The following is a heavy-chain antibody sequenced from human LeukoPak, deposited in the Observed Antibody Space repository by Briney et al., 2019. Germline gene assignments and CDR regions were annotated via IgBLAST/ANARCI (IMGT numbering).Heavy chain of an antibody. CDR2: ISGSGGST. CDR1: GFTFSSYA. V-gene: IGHV3-23*01. D-gene: IGHD6-13*01. J-gene: IGHJ4*02. Sequence: GGSLRLSCAASGFTFSSYAMSWVRQAPGKGLEWVSAISGSGGSTYYADSVKGRFTISRDNSKNTLYLQMNSLRAEDTAVYYCAKAFAYSSSSTAPYYFDYWGQGTLVTVSS. CDR3: AKAFAYSSSSTAPYYFDY.